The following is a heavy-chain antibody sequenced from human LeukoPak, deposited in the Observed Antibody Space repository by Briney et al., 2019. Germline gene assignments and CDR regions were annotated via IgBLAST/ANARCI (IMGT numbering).Heavy chain of an antibody. Sequence: SETLSLTCAVYGGSFSGYYWSCIRQPPGKGLGWIGEINHSGSTNYNPSLKSRVTISVDTSKNQFSLKLSSVTAADTAVYYCARVRYSSSYYYYYYYMDVWGKGTTVTVSS. J-gene: IGHJ6*03. V-gene: IGHV4-34*01. CDR3: ARVRYSSSYYYYYYYMDV. D-gene: IGHD6-6*01. CDR1: GGSFSGYY. CDR2: INHSGST.